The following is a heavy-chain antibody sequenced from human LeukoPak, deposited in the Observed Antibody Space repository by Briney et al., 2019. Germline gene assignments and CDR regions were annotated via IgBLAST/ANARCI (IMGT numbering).Heavy chain of an antibody. CDR1: GFTFSSYR. D-gene: IGHD2/OR15-2a*01. Sequence: GGSLRLSCAASGFTFSSYRMNWVRQAPGRGLEWVSSISSSSSYIYYADSVKGRFTISRDNAKNSQYLQMNSLRAEDTAVYYCARNSNRYMDVWGKGTTVTVSS. J-gene: IGHJ6*03. CDR2: ISSSSSYI. V-gene: IGHV3-21*01. CDR3: ARNSNRYMDV.